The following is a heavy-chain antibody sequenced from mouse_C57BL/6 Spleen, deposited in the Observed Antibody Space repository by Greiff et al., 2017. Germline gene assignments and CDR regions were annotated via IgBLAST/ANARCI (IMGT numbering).Heavy chain of an antibody. V-gene: IGHV1-54*01. Sequence: VQLQQSGAELVRPGTSVKVSCKASGYAFTNYLIEWVKQRPGQGLEWIGVINPGSGGTNYNEKFKGKATLTADKSSSTAYMQLSSLTSEDSAVYFCARGRGTTVVFDYWGQGTTLTVSS. CDR1: GYAFTNYL. CDR3: ARGRGTTVVFDY. CDR2: INPGSGGT. J-gene: IGHJ2*01. D-gene: IGHD1-1*01.